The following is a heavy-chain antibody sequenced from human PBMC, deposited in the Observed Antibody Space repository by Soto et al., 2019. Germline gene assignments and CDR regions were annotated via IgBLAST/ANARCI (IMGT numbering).Heavy chain of an antibody. D-gene: IGHD3-3*01. V-gene: IGHV3-30*03. CDR3: ASTWSGYYSFDS. CDR2: ISYDGSNR. Sequence: QVQLVESGGGVVQPGGSLRLSCAASGFTFSTYGMHWVRQAPGKGLEWVAVISYDGSNRYYGDSVKGRFTISRDNSKTTLYLQMNSLRAEYTAVYYCASTWSGYYSFDSCGQVNLVTVS. J-gene: IGHJ4*02. CDR1: GFTFSTYG.